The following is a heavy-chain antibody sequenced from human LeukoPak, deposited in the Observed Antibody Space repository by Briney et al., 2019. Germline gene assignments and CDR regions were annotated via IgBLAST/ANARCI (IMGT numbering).Heavy chain of an antibody. V-gene: IGHV1-2*02. CDR1: GYTFTGYY. Sequence: ASVKVSCKASGYTFTGYYMHWVRQAPGQGLEWMGWINPNSGGTNYAQKFQGRVTMTRDTSISTAYMELRSLRSDDTAVYYCARSGRGTYYYFDLWGQGTLVTVSP. CDR3: ARSGRGTYYYFDL. D-gene: IGHD1-26*01. CDR2: INPNSGGT. J-gene: IGHJ4*02.